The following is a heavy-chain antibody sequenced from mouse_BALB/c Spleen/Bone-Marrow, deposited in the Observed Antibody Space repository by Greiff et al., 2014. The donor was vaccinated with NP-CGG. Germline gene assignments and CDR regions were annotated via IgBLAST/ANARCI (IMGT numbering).Heavy chain of an antibody. CDR2: INPDSSTI. Sequence: EVKLVESGGGLVQPGGSLKLSCAASGFDFGRYWMTWVRQVPGKGLEWIGKINPDSSTINYTPSLKDKFIISRDNAKNTLYLQMSKVRSEDTALYYCARNGYYGWIAYWGQGTLVTVSA. J-gene: IGHJ3*01. CDR1: GFDFGRYW. V-gene: IGHV4-1*02. D-gene: IGHD2-3*01. CDR3: ARNGYYGWIAY.